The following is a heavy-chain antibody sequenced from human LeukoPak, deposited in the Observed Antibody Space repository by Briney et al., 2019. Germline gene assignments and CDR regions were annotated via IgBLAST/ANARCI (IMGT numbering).Heavy chain of an antibody. V-gene: IGHV3-30*02. CDR3: ASSRLRYFDWLRNWFDP. CDR2: IRYDGSNK. Sequence: PGGSLRLSCAASGFTFSSYGMHWVRQAPGKGLEWVAFIRYDGSNKYYADSVKGRFTISRDNSKNTLYLQMNSLRAEDTAVYYCASSRLRYFDWLRNWFDPWGQGTLVTVSS. CDR1: GFTFSSYG. J-gene: IGHJ5*02. D-gene: IGHD3-9*01.